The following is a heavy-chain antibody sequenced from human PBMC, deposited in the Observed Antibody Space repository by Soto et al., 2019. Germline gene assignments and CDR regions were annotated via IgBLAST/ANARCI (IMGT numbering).Heavy chain of an antibody. Sequence: QVQLVESGGGVIQPGTSLRLSCAASGFAFSADAMHWVRQAPGKGLEWVAVLWADGSRQFYLDSVKGRFSISRDNSKNTLYLHMNSRRIDDTAMCFWVSGIGYWGRSANWGPGPLVSVSS. J-gene: IGHJ4*02. V-gene: IGHV3-33*01. CDR1: GFAFSADA. CDR2: LWADGSRQ. D-gene: IGHD3-3*01. CDR3: VSGIGYWGRSAN.